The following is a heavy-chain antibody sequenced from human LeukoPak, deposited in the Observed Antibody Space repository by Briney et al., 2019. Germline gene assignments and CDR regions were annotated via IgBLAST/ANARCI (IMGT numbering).Heavy chain of an antibody. Sequence: GGSLRLSCAASGFTVNSNYMIWVRQAPAKGLLWVSVIYSGGTTYYADSVKSRFTISRDNSKNTLYLQMGSLRAEDTAVYYCATVASGGHYHYMDVWGRGTTVTVSS. CDR1: GFTVNSNY. D-gene: IGHD6-19*01. CDR3: ATVASGGHYHYMDV. CDR2: IYSGGTT. J-gene: IGHJ6*03. V-gene: IGHV3-66*02.